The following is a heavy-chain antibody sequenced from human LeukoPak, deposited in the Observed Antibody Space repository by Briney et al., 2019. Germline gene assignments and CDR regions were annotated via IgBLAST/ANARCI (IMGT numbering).Heavy chain of an antibody. Sequence: ASVKVSCKASGYTFTGYYMHWVRQAPGQGLEWMGWINPNSGGTNYAQKFQGWVTMTRDTSISTAYMELSRLRSDDTAVYYCAREASVGYYYDSSGYPPDYWGQGTLVTVSS. CDR1: GYTFTGYY. V-gene: IGHV1-2*04. D-gene: IGHD3-22*01. J-gene: IGHJ4*02. CDR3: AREASVGYYYDSSGYPPDY. CDR2: INPNSGGT.